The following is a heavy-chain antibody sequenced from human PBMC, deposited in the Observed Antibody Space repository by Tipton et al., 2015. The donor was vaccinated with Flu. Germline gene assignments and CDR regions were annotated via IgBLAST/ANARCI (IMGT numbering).Heavy chain of an antibody. CDR2: IYSGGST. CDR3: ARGGVLLLNADFYYGMDV. V-gene: IGHV3-53*04. CDR1: GFTVSSNY. Sequence: SLRLSCAASGFTVSSNYMSWVRQAPGKGLEWVSVIYSGGSTYYADSVKGRFTISRHNSKNTLYLQMNSLRAEDTAVYYCARGGVLLLNADFYYGMDVWGQGSTVPVSS. J-gene: IGHJ6*02. D-gene: IGHD3-10*01.